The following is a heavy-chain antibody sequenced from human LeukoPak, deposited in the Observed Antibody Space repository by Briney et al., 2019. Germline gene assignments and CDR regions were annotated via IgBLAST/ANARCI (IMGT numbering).Heavy chain of an antibody. CDR1: GGSISSGGYY. CDR2: IYYSGST. CDR3: ARDQFGGSGGYFLFDY. V-gene: IGHV4-31*03. J-gene: IGHJ4*02. Sequence: SQTLSLTCTVSGGSISSGGYYWSWIRQHPGKGLEWIGYIYYSGSTYYNPSLKSRVTISVDTSKNQFSLKLSSVTAADTAVYYCARDQFGGSGGYFLFDYWGQGTLVTVSS. D-gene: IGHD3-10*01.